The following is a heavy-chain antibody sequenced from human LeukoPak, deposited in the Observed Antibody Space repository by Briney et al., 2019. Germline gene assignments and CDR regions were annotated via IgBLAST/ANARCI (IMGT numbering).Heavy chain of an antibody. D-gene: IGHD3-10*01. Sequence: GGSLRLSCAAAGFSFSSYSMNWGRQAPGKGLESLSYISSGSGTIYYADSVRGRFTISRDNAKNSVYLQMNSLRDEDTAVYYCARGGNIDYWGQGTLVTVSS. J-gene: IGHJ4*02. CDR2: ISSGSGTI. CDR1: GFSFSSYS. V-gene: IGHV3-48*02. CDR3: ARGGNIDY.